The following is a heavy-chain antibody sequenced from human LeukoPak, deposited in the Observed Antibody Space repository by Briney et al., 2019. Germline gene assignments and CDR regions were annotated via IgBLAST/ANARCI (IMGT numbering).Heavy chain of an antibody. J-gene: IGHJ4*02. V-gene: IGHV1-46*01. D-gene: IGHD3-9*01. CDR1: GYTFTTYY. CDR2: INPSGAST. Sequence: ASLKVSCKASGYTFTTYYVHWVRQAPGQGLEWMGIINPSGASTTYAQKFRGRLTMTRDMSTSTVYMELSSLRSEDTAVYYCARGSRPVYNLLTGKRYFDYWGQGTLLTVSS. CDR3: ARGSRPVYNLLTGKRYFDY.